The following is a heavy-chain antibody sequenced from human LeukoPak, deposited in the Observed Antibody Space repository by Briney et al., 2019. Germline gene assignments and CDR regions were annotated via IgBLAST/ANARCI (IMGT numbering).Heavy chain of an antibody. J-gene: IGHJ3*02. CDR2: IYSGGST. V-gene: IGHV3-53*01. CDR3: ARDLSRAAPGAFDI. Sequence: GGSMRLSCAAYGFTVSSNYMSWVRQAPGKGLEWVSVIYSGGSTYYADSVKGRFTISRDNSKNTLYLQMNSLGAEDTAVYYCARDLSRAAPGAFDIWGQGTMVTVSS. D-gene: IGHD6-6*01. CDR1: GFTVSSNY.